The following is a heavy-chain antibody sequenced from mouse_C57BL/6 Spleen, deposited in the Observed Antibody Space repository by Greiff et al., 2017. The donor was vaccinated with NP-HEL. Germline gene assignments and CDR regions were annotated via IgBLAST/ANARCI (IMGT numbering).Heavy chain of an antibody. J-gene: IGHJ1*03. D-gene: IGHD2-3*01. CDR3: ARVDGYYVLYWYFDV. CDR2: ISDGGSYT. V-gene: IGHV5-4*03. CDR1: GFTFSSYA. Sequence: EVKLVESGGGLVKPGGSLKLSCAASGFTFSSYAMSWVRQTPEKRLEWVATISDGGSYTYYPDNVKGRFTISRDNAKNNLYLQMSHLKSEDTAMYYCARVDGYYVLYWYFDVWGTGTTVTVSS.